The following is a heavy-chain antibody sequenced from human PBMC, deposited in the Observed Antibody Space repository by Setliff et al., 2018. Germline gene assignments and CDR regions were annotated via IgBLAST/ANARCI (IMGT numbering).Heavy chain of an antibody. V-gene: IGHV4-34*12. CDR1: GGSFSCYY. D-gene: IGHD2-15*01. CDR3: ARSFSRSEKFLLDY. Sequence: SETLSLTCAVYGGSFSCYYWSWIRQPPGKRLDWIGEILHSGNINYNPSLKSRVTISMDTSKNQFSLKVNSVTAADTAVYYCARSFSRSEKFLLDYWGQGALVTVSS. J-gene: IGHJ4*02. CDR2: ILHSGNI.